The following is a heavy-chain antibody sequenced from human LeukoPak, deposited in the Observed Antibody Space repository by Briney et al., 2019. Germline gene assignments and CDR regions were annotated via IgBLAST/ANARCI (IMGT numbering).Heavy chain of an antibody. CDR1: GFTFSRYW. V-gene: IGHV3-7*02. Sequence: PGGSLRLSCAASGFTFSRYWMSWVRQAPGKGLEWVANIKEDGTVKYYVESVKGRLTISRDNAKNSLYLQMNSLRAEDTAVYYCAASITMFDYWGQGTLVTVSS. J-gene: IGHJ4*02. CDR2: IKEDGTVK. CDR3: AASITMFDY. D-gene: IGHD3-10*01.